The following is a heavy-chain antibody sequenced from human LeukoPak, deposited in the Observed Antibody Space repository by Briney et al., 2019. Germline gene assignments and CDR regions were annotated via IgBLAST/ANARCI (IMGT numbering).Heavy chain of an antibody. V-gene: IGHV3-30*02. D-gene: IGHD1-26*01. CDR3: AREIVGAPEVDY. J-gene: IGHJ4*02. CDR1: GFIFSSYG. CDR2: IRYDGSNK. Sequence: PGGSLRLSCVASGFIFSSYGMHWVRQAPGKGLEWVAFIRYDGSNKYYADSVKGRFTISRDNSKNTLYLQMNSLRAEDTAVYYCAREIVGAPEVDYWGQGTLVTVSS.